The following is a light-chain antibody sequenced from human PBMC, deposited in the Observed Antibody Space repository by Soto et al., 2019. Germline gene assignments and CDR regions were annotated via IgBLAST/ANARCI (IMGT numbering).Light chain of an antibody. CDR2: KDS. CDR1: ALPKQY. J-gene: IGLJ2*01. CDR3: QSADSSGTYVL. V-gene: IGLV3-25*03. Sequence: SYELTQPASVAVSTGQTARITCSGDALPKQYAYWYQQKPGQAPVLVIYKDSERPSGIPERFSGSSSGTTVTLTISGVQAEDEADYYCQSADSSGTYVLFGGGTKLTV.